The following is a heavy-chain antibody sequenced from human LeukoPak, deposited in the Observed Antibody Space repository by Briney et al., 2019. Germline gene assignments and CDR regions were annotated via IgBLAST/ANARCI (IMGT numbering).Heavy chain of an antibody. CDR2: ISYDGSRT. Sequence: GGSLRLSCTASGFTFSNFAMHWGRQAPGTGLEWVAVISYDGSRTDYTVSVNGRFTISRDNSKNTLYLQMNGLRAADTAVYYCARWIYDTLTGYPSFHYWGQGTLVTVSS. CDR1: GFTFSNFA. V-gene: IGHV3-30*14. D-gene: IGHD3-9*01. J-gene: IGHJ4*02. CDR3: ARWIYDTLTGYPSFHY.